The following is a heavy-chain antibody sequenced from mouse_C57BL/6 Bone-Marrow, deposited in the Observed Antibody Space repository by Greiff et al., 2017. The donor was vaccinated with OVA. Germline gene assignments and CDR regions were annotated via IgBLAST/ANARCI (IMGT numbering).Heavy chain of an antibody. V-gene: IGHV1-20*01. Sequence: EVQVVESGPELVKPGDSVKISCKASGYSFTGYFMNWVMQSHGKSLEWIGRINPYNGDTFYNQKFKGKATVTVDKSSSTAHMELRSLTSEDSAVYYCAGDTVAPFDYWGQGTTLTVSS. CDR2: INPYNGDT. CDR3: AGDTVAPFDY. CDR1: GYSFTGYF. J-gene: IGHJ2*01. D-gene: IGHD1-1*01.